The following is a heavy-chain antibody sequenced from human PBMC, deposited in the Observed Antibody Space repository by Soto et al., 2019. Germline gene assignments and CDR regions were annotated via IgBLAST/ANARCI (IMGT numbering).Heavy chain of an antibody. CDR3: ARYSGSPLGMDV. J-gene: IGHJ6*02. CDR1: GFTFSSYG. Sequence: PGGSLRLSCAASGFTFSSYGTNWVRQAPGKGLEWVSSISSSSYIYYADSVKGRFTISRDNAKNSLYLQMNSLRAEDTAVYYCARYSGSPLGMDVWGQGTTVTVSS. D-gene: IGHD1-26*01. V-gene: IGHV3-21*01. CDR2: ISSSSYI.